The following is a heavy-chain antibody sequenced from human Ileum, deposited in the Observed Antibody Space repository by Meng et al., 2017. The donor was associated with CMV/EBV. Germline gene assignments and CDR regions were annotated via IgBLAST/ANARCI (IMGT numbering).Heavy chain of an antibody. CDR3: VSRGSPPDPSWLDI. J-gene: IGHJ4*02. V-gene: IGHV3-23*01. CDR1: GFTFSSYA. CDR2: ISGSGGST. Sequence: GGPLRLSCAASGFTFSSYAMSWVRQAPGKGLEWVSAISGSGGSTYYADSVKGRFTISRDNSKNTLYLQMHSLRADDTALYYFVSRGSPPDPSWLDIWGQGTLVTVSS. D-gene: IGHD5-12*01.